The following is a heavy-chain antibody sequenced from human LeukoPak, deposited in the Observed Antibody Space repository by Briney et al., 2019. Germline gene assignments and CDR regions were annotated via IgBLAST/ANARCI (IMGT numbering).Heavy chain of an antibody. CDR1: GCTCTGYY. CDR2: ISHHSGGK. CDR3: GRDLGGSGEDY. D-gene: IGHD3-10*01. Sequence: ASVKVSCKASGCTCTGYYRDWVRQAPGQGLEWVVWISHHSGGKRCAQKFQGRATMTTETSITTAFMELSRLTSDDTGVYYCGRDLGGSGEDYWGQGILVTVCS. V-gene: IGHV1-2*02. J-gene: IGHJ4*02.